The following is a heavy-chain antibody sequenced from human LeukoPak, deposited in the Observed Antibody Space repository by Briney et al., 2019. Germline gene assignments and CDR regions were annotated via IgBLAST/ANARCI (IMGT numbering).Heavy chain of an antibody. J-gene: IGHJ4*02. V-gene: IGHV5-51*01. Sequence: GESLKISCKASGYSFTNYWIGWVRQMPGKGLEWMGMMYPGDSDTRYSPSFQGQVTISADKSLSTAYLQWSSLKASDTAMYYCARHGKRFLEWLGGDYWGQGTLVTVSS. D-gene: IGHD3-3*01. CDR2: MYPGDSDT. CDR3: ARHGKRFLEWLGGDY. CDR1: GYSFTNYW.